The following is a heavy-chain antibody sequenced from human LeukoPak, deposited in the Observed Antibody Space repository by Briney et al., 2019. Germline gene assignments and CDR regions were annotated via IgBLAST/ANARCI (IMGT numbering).Heavy chain of an antibody. V-gene: IGHV4-59*01. CDR3: ARAHPRDGYKWGAFDI. J-gene: IGHJ3*02. D-gene: IGHD5-24*01. CDR1: GGSISSYY. Sequence: KSSETLSLTCTVSGGSISSYYWSWIRQPPGKGLEWIGYIYYSGSTNYNPSLKSRVTISVDTSKNQFSLKLSSVTAADTAVYYCARAHPRDGYKWGAFDIWGQGTMVTVSS. CDR2: IYYSGST.